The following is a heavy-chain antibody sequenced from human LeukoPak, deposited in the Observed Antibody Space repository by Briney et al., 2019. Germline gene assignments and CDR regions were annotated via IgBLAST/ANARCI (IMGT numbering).Heavy chain of an antibody. V-gene: IGHV3-66*01. J-gene: IGHJ6*03. CDR2: IYSGGST. CDR1: GFTVSSNY. Sequence: GALRLSCAASGFTVSSNYMSWVRQAPGKGLEWVSVIYSGGSTYYADSVKGRFTISRDNSKNTLYLQMNSLRAEDTAVYYCARGPHIVTFCCYYMDVWGKGTTVTVSS. CDR3: ARGPHIVTFCCYYMDV. D-gene: IGHD2-21*01.